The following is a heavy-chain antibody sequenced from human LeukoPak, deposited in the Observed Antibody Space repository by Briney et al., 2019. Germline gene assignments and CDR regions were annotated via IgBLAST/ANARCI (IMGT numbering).Heavy chain of an antibody. V-gene: IGHV3-7*01. CDR2: IKQDGSEE. J-gene: IGHJ6*02. CDR3: ASLGYCGGSSCFYGMDV. Sequence: PGGALRLSCAASGFTFSRDWMCWVREAPGGGGEWVANIKQDGSEEYYVDSVKGGVTISRENAQSSRYLQMNSLRAEDTAVFYCASLGYCGGSSCFYGMDVWGQGTTVIVSS. D-gene: IGHD2-15*01. CDR1: GFTFSRDW.